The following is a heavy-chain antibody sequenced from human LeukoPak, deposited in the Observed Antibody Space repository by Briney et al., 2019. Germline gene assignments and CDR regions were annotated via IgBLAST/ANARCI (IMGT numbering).Heavy chain of an antibody. J-gene: IGHJ4*02. CDR1: GGSTSSDY. V-gene: IGHV4-4*08. CDR3: AREDTALFDY. Sequence: PSEALSLTCTVSGGSTSSDYWSWIRQSPGKGLEWVGYVYNSGDTGKNPSLRSRVTILLDTSRNQCSLKLTSVSAADTAVYYCAREDTALFDYWGQGTLVTVSS. CDR2: VYNSGDT. D-gene: IGHD5-18*01.